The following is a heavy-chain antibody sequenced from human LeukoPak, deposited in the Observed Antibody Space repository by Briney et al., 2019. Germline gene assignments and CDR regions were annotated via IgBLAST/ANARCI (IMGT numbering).Heavy chain of an antibody. CDR2: INPSGGST. V-gene: IGHV1-46*01. CDR1: GYTFTSYY. D-gene: IGHD3-16*02. Sequence: GASVKVSCKASGYTFTSYYMHWVRQAPGQGLKWMGIINPSGGSTSYAQKFQGRVTMTRDTSTSTVYMELSSLRSEDTAVYYCARGPLTFGGVIVIGYYFDYWGQGTLVTVSS. J-gene: IGHJ4*02. CDR3: ARGPLTFGGVIVIGYYFDY.